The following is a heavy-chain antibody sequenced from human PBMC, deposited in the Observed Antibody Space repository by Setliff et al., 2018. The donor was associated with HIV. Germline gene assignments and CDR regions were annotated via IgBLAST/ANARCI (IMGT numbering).Heavy chain of an antibody. J-gene: IGHJ5*02. CDR1: GFTVSGNY. Sequence: PGGSLRLSCAASGFTVSGNYMNWVRQAPGKGLEWVSVITGDGSYTYYADSVKGRFTISRDNSKSTLYLQLNSLRAEDTAVYHCAKSGFGVVALGINNYFDPWGQGTLVTVSS. CDR2: ITGDGSYT. CDR3: AKSGFGVVALGINNYFDP. D-gene: IGHD3-10*01. V-gene: IGHV3-23*01.